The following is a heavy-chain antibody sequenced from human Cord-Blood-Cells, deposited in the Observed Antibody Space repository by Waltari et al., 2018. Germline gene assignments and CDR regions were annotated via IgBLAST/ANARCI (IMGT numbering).Heavy chain of an antibody. Sequence: WVRQAPGQGLEWMGWISAYNGNTNYAQKLQGRVTMTTDTSTSTVYMELRSLRSDDTAVYYCARVSVGGYGDFDYWGQGTLVTVSS. CDR2: ISAYNGNT. D-gene: IGHD1-26*01. J-gene: IGHJ4*02. V-gene: IGHV1-18*01. CDR3: ARVSVGGYGDFDY.